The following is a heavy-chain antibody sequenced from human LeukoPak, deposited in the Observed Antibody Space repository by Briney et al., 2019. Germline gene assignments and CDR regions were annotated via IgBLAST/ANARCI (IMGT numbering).Heavy chain of an antibody. CDR3: ASLARYSSVGDY. CDR2: IIPIFGTA. D-gene: IGHD6-25*01. CDR1: GGTFSSYA. Sequence: SVKVSCKASGGTFSSYAISWVRQAPGQGLEWMGGIIPIFGTANYAQKFQGRVTITADESTSTAYMELRSLRSDDTAVYYCASLARYSSVGDYWGQGTLVTVSS. V-gene: IGHV1-69*01. J-gene: IGHJ4*02.